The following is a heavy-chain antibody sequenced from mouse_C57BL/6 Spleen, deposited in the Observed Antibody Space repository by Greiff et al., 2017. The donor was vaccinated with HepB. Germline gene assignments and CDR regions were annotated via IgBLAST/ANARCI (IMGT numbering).Heavy chain of an antibody. CDR1: GYTFTSYW. Sequence: QVQLQQPGAELVMPGASVKLSCKASGYTFTSYWMHWVKQRPGQGLEWIGEIDPSDSYTNYNQKFKGKSTLTVDKSSSTAYMQLSSLTSEDSAVYYCARGTAQAGAWFAYWGQGTLVTVSA. J-gene: IGHJ3*01. V-gene: IGHV1-69*01. D-gene: IGHD3-2*02. CDR3: ARGTAQAGAWFAY. CDR2: IDPSDSYT.